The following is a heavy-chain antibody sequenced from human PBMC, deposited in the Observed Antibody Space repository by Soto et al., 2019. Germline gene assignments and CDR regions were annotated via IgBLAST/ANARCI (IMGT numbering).Heavy chain of an antibody. CDR1: GGTFSSYA. J-gene: IGHJ6*02. CDR3: ARKMAIVVVPAAILSWYYYGMDV. CDR2: IIPIFGTA. V-gene: IGHV1-69*06. Sequence: QVQLVQSGAEVKKPGSSVKVSCKASGGTFSSYAISWVRQAPGQGLEWMGGIIPIFGTANYAQKFQGRVTITADKSTSTAYMELSSLRSEDTAVYYCARKMAIVVVPAAILSWYYYGMDVWGQGTTVTVSS. D-gene: IGHD2-2*02.